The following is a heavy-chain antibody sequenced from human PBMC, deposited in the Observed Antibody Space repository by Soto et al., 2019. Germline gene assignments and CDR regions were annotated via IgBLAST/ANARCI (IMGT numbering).Heavy chain of an antibody. CDR1: GYTFTGYY. J-gene: IGHJ6*02. CDR3: ARERYQVISDGMDV. V-gene: IGHV1-2*02. D-gene: IGHD2-2*01. CDR2: INPETGGT. Sequence: ASVKVSCKASGYTFTGYYVHWVREAPGQGLEWMGWINPETGGTSYAQKFQGRVTLSRDTSINTAYLEVSRLRFDDAAVYFCARERYQVISDGMDVWGQGTRVTV.